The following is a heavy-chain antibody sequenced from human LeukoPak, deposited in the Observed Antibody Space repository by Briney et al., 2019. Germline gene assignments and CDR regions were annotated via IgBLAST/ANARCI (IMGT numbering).Heavy chain of an antibody. Sequence: ASVKVSCKASGYTFTSYGISWVRQAPGQGLEWVGWISAYNGNTNYAQKLQGRVTVTTDTSTSIAYMELRSLRSDDTAVYYCARDQDCSSTSCVFDYWGQGTLITVSS. J-gene: IGHJ4*02. V-gene: IGHV1-18*01. CDR1: GYTFTSYG. D-gene: IGHD2-2*01. CDR2: ISAYNGNT. CDR3: ARDQDCSSTSCVFDY.